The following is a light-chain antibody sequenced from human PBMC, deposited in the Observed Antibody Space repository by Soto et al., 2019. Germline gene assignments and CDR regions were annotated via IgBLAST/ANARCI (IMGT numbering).Light chain of an antibody. CDR3: SSSTSSSTSL. V-gene: IGLV2-14*01. J-gene: IGLJ1*01. Sequence: QSALTQPASVSGSPGQSISISCTGTSSDIGGYNYVSWYQQHPGKAPKLMIYEVSNRPSGVSNRFSGSKSGNTASLTISGLQAEDEADYYCSSSTSSSTSLFGTGTKLTVL. CDR2: EVS. CDR1: SSDIGGYNY.